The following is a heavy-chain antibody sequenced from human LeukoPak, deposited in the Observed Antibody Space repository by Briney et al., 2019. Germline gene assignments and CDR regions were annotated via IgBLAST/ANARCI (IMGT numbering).Heavy chain of an antibody. CDR3: AKVRGYSSSRFMGLYAFDI. CDR2: ISGDGGST. CDR1: GFTFDDYA. D-gene: IGHD6-13*01. J-gene: IGHJ3*02. Sequence: PGGSLRLSCAASGFTFDDYAMHWVRQAPGKGLEWVSLISGDGGSTYYADSVKGRFTISRDNSKNSLYLQMNSLRTEDTALYYCAKVRGYSSSRFMGLYAFDIWGQGTMVTVSS. V-gene: IGHV3-43*02.